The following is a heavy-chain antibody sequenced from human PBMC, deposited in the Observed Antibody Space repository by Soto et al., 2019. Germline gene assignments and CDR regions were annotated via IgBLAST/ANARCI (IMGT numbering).Heavy chain of an antibody. Sequence: EAQLLESGGDLVQPGGSLRLSCESSGFTFSSYAMSWVRQAPGKGLEWVSAFSGSGGSTYYADSVQGRFTISRDNSKNTVFLQMSGLKADVTALYYCSGLRRWVGATSDRAFDIWGQGTMVTDSS. J-gene: IGHJ3*02. D-gene: IGHD1-26*01. V-gene: IGHV3-23*01. CDR2: FSGSGGST. CDR1: GFTFSSYA. CDR3: SGLRRWVGATSDRAFDI.